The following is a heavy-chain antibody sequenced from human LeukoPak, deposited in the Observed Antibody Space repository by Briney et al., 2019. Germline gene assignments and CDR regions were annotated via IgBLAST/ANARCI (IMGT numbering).Heavy chain of an antibody. CDR1: GFTFSSYS. CDR2: ISSSSSYI. J-gene: IGHJ4*02. V-gene: IGHV3-21*01. D-gene: IGHD1-1*01. Sequence: PGGSLRLSCAASGFTFSSYSMYWVRQAPGKGLEWVSSISSSSSYIYYADSVKGRFSISRDNSKNTLYLQMNSLRAEDTAVYYCARTTTFAPHFDYWGQGTLVTVSS. CDR3: ARTTTFAPHFDY.